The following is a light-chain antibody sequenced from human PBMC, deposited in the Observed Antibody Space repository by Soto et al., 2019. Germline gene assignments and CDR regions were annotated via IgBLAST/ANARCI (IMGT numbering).Light chain of an antibody. J-gene: IGKJ4*01. Sequence: EIVLTQSPAILSLYPGERVTLSCRASQSVSGHVAWYQQRPGQRPRLLIYDASIRGTGISARFSGSGSGTDYTLTISRLDPEDFAVYYCQWLSNWPIFGGGTKIEVK. CDR2: DAS. CDR3: QWLSNWPI. V-gene: IGKV3-11*01. CDR1: QSVSGH.